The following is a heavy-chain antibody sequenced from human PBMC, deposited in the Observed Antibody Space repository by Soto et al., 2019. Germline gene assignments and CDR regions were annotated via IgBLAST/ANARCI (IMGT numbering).Heavy chain of an antibody. D-gene: IGHD2-8*02. CDR1: GYTFTSYA. J-gene: IGHJ5*02. CDR2: FNAGNGNT. CDR3: GRIATGRVVSRPNSLVP. V-gene: IGHV1-3*01. Sequence: QVQLVQSGAEVKKPGASVKVSCKASGYTFTSYAMHWVRQAPGQRLEGMGWFNAGNGNTKYSQKFQGRVTMTRDTSASTVYMELRRLRSAATSLYYCGRIATGRVVSRPNSLVPWGQGILVTVSS.